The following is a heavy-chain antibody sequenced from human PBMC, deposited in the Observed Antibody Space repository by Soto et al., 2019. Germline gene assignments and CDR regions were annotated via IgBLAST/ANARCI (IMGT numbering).Heavy chain of an antibody. CDR1: GGSVSSGSYY. J-gene: IGHJ4*02. Sequence: SETLSLTCTVSGGSVSSGSYYWSWIRQPPGKGLEWIGYIYYSGSTNYNPSLKSRVTISVDTTKNQFSLKLSSVTAADTAVYYCARAGTYYYDRQHYLYFDSWGQGTLVTVSS. CDR3: ARAGTYYYDRQHYLYFDS. CDR2: IYYSGST. D-gene: IGHD3-22*01. V-gene: IGHV4-61*01.